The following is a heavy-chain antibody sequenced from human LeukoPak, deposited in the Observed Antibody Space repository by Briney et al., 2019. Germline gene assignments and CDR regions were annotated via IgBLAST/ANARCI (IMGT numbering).Heavy chain of an antibody. CDR1: GGSVSSGSYY. Sequence: SETLSLTCTVSGGSVSSGSYYWSWIRQPPGKGLEWIGYIYYSGSTNYNPSLKSRVTISVDTSKNQFSLKLSSVTAADTAVYYCARSVVTMSVNAFDIWGQGTMVTVSS. CDR2: IYYSGST. CDR3: ARSVVTMSVNAFDI. D-gene: IGHD4-23*01. J-gene: IGHJ3*02. V-gene: IGHV4-61*01.